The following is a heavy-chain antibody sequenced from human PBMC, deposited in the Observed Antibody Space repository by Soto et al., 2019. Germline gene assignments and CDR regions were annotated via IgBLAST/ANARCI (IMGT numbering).Heavy chain of an antibody. CDR2: ISSSGSTI. CDR3: AREGVATVDFDY. Sequence: PVGSLRLSCAAPGFTFSSYEMNWVRQAPGKGLEWVSYISSSGSTIYYADSVKGRFTISRDNAKNSLYLQMNSLRAEDTAVYYCAREGVATVDFDYWGQGTLVTVSS. V-gene: IGHV3-48*03. D-gene: IGHD5-12*01. J-gene: IGHJ4*02. CDR1: GFTFSSYE.